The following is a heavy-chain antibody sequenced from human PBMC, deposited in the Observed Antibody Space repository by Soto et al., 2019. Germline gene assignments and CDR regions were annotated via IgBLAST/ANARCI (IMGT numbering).Heavy chain of an antibody. J-gene: IGHJ4*02. CDR3: ARERNTDTAVSGLFDY. D-gene: IGHD6-19*01. Sequence: QVQLVQSGAEVKKPGASVKVSCKASGYTFTTYAMHWVRQAPGKRLEWMGWINAGNGNTKYSQKFQGRVTITRDTSASTAYMELSSLKPEDMAVYYCARERNTDTAVSGLFDYWGQGTLVYVSA. CDR1: GYTFTTYA. V-gene: IGHV1-3*01. CDR2: INAGNGNT.